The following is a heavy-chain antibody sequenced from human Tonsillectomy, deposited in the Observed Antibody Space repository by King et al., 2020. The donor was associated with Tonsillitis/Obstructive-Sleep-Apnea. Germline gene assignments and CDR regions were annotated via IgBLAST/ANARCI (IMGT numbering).Heavy chain of an antibody. Sequence: VQLVESGGDLVKPGRSLRLSCTASGFTFGDYAMSWVRQAPGKGLEWVSLIRSEAYGGTTEYAASVKGRFTISRDDSNSIAYLQMDSLKTEDTAVYYCTTIDTARFDYWGQGTLVTVSS. V-gene: IGHV3-49*04. D-gene: IGHD5-18*01. CDR3: TTIDTARFDY. CDR2: IRSEAYGGTT. J-gene: IGHJ4*02. CDR1: GFTFGDYA.